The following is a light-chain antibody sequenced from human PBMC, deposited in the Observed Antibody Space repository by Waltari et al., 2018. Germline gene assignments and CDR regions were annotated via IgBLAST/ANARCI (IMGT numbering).Light chain of an antibody. CDR2: SNN. Sequence: QSVLTQPPSASGTPGPKITISCSGSTSNIGSNTVYWYQQLPGTAPKLLMYSNNLRPSGVPERFYGSKSGSSASLAIFGLQSEDDADYYCAAWDDSLKGVVFGGGTKVTVL. J-gene: IGLJ2*01. V-gene: IGLV1-44*01. CDR3: AAWDDSLKGVV. CDR1: TSNIGSNT.